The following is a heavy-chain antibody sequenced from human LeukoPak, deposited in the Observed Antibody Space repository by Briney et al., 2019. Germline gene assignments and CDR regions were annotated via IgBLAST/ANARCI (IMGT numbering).Heavy chain of an antibody. CDR1: GFTFSSYE. Sequence: GGSLRLSCAASGFTFSSYEMNWVRQAPGKGLEWVSYISSSGSTIYYADSVKGRFTISRDNAKNSLYLQMNSLRAEDTAVYYCAKGVVVAPDVTPFDYWGQGTLVTVSS. CDR3: AKGVVVAPDVTPFDY. D-gene: IGHD2-2*01. CDR2: ISSSGSTI. J-gene: IGHJ4*02. V-gene: IGHV3-48*03.